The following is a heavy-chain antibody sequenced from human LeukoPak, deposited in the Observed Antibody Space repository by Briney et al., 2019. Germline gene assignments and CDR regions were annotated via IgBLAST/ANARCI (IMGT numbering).Heavy chain of an antibody. CDR1: GYSFTSYW. D-gene: IGHD3-22*01. Sequence: GESLKISCEGSGYSFTSYWIGWVRQMPGKGLEWMGIIYPGDSDTRYSPSFQGQVTISADKSISTAYLQWSSLKASDTAVYYCARRNGYYYDSSGDHAFDIWGQGTMVTVSS. V-gene: IGHV5-51*01. CDR2: IYPGDSDT. CDR3: ARRNGYYYDSSGDHAFDI. J-gene: IGHJ3*02.